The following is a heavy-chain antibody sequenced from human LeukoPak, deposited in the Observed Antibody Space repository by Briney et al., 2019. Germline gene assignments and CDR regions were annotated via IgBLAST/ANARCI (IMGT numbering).Heavy chain of an antibody. CDR1: GGSISSYY. CDR3: ARLGGSGWPDDY. J-gene: IGHJ4*02. CDR2: IYYSGST. D-gene: IGHD6-19*01. Sequence: SETLSLTCTVSGGSISSYYWSWIRQPPGKGLEWIGYIYYSGSTNYNPSLKSRVTISVDTSKNQFSLKLSSVTAADTAVYYCARLGGSGWPDDYWCQGTLVTVSS. V-gene: IGHV4-59*08.